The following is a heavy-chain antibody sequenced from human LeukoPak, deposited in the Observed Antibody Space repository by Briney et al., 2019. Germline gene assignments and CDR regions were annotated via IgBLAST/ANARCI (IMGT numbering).Heavy chain of an antibody. D-gene: IGHD1-26*01. V-gene: IGHV4-38-2*02. CDR3: ARVQGDYFMDV. CDR2: IYHGGNT. Sequence: SETLSLTCSVSGYDISSGYYWGWIRRSSGKGLEWIGSIYHGGNTYYSQSLKSRVTISIDASKNQFSLRLTSVIAEDTAVYYCARVQGDYFMDVWGKGTTVTVSS. J-gene: IGHJ6*03. CDR1: GYDISSGYY.